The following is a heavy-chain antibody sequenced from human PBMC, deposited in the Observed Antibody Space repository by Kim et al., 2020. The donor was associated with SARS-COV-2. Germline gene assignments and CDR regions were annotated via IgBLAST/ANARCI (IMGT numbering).Heavy chain of an antibody. CDR1: GFTFSSRA. J-gene: IGHJ3*01. CDR2: VYYGGNA. D-gene: IGHD2-21*01. CDR3: SQYHPLLCFPAF. V-gene: IGHV3-23*01. Sequence: GGSLRLSCAASGFTFSSRAMSWVRQAPGKGPVWVSSVYYGGNAYYADSVKCRFTVSSAITRVTLYLLMHSLLPQDPALFFCSQYHPLLCFPAF.